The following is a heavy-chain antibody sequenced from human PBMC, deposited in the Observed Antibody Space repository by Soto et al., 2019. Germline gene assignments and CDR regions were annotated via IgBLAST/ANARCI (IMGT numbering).Heavy chain of an antibody. CDR3: AKYRTTVNPVEFFQH. J-gene: IGHJ1*01. D-gene: IGHD4-17*01. CDR2: INNGGGIT. CDR1: GFSFSAYG. Sequence: EVQLLESGGGLVQPGGSLRLSCAASGFSFSAYGMSWVRQAPGKGLEWVSVINNGGGITLYTDYVKGRFTISRDNSKSTLYLQMNSLRDEDTAIYYCAKYRTTVNPVEFFQHWGQGTVVTVSS. V-gene: IGHV3-23*01.